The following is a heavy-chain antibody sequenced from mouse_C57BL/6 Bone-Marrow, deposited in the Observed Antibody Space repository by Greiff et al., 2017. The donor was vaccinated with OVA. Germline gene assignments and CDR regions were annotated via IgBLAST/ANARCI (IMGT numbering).Heavy chain of an antibody. J-gene: IGHJ1*03. V-gene: IGHV5-16*01. CDR2: INYDGSST. CDR3: ARDLWYFDV. CDR1: GFTFSDYY. Sequence: EVHLVESEGGLVQPGSSMKLSCTASGFTFSDYYMAWVRQVPEKGLEWVANINYDGSSTYYLDSLKSRFFISRDTAKNILYLQMSSLKSEDTATYYCARDLWYFDVWGTGTTVTVSS.